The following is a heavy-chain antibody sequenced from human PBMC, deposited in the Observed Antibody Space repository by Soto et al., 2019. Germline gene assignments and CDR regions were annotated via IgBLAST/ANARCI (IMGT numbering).Heavy chain of an antibody. V-gene: IGHV3-74*01. CDR3: ARGGAMGVDY. CDR2: IDGAAATT. CDR1: GFTFNNKW. D-gene: IGHD1-26*01. J-gene: IGHJ4*02. Sequence: GGSLRLSCTASGFTFNNKWMHWVRQAPGKGLVWLSRIDGAAATTNYADSVEGRFTISRDNAKNIVFLHVNGLTDEDTAVYYCARGGAMGVDYWGQGTLVTVSS.